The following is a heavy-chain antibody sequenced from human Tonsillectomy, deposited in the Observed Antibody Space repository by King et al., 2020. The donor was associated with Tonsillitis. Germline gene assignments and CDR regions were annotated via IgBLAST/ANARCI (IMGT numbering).Heavy chain of an antibody. Sequence: QLVQSGAEVKKPGASVKVSCKASGYTFTSYGISWVRRAPGQGLEWVGWISAYKSNTNYAQKLQDRVTMPTETSTSTAYMELRSLRSDDTAVYYCARGWISNPNWFDPWGQGTLVTVSS. D-gene: IGHD4-11*01. CDR3: ARGWISNPNWFDP. CDR2: ISAYKSNT. V-gene: IGHV1-18*01. CDR1: GYTFTSYG. J-gene: IGHJ5*02.